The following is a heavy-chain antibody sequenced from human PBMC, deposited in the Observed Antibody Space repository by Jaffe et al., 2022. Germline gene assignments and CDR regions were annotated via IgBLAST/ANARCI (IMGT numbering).Heavy chain of an antibody. V-gene: IGHV4-61*02. CDR3: ATAYEGSNAFDI. CDR1: GGSISSGSYY. D-gene: IGHD3-16*01. CDR2: IYTSGST. Sequence: QVQLQESGPGLVKPSQTLSLTCTVSGGSISSGSYYWSWIRQPAGKGLEWIGRIYTSGSTNYNPSLKSRVTISVDTSKNQFSLKLSSVTAADTAVYYCATAYEGSNAFDIWGQGTMVTVSS. J-gene: IGHJ3*02.